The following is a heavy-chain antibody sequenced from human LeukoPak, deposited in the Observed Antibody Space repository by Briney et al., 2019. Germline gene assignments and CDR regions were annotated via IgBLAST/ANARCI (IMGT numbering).Heavy chain of an antibody. CDR3: ARRVRKDGYYYYMDV. Sequence: SETLSLTCTVSGCSISSYYWSWIRQPPGKGLEWIGYIYYSGSTNYNPSLESRVTISVDTSKNQFSLKLSSVTAADTAVYYCARRVRKDGYYYYMDVWGKGTTVTVSS. J-gene: IGHJ6*03. CDR1: GCSISSYY. D-gene: IGHD1-14*01. CDR2: IYYSGST. V-gene: IGHV4-59*08.